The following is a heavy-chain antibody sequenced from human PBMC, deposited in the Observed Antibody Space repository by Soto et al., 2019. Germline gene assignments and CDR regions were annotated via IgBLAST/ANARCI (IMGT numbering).Heavy chain of an antibody. CDR3: AKSLQRWLQDFYYYGMDV. D-gene: IGHD5-12*01. J-gene: IGHJ6*02. V-gene: IGHV3-23*01. Sequence: GGSLRLSCAASGFTFSSYEMSWVRQAPGRGLEWVSAISGSGRTTYYADSAKGRFTISRDNSKNTLYLQMNSLRAEDTAVYYCAKSLQRWLQDFYYYGMDVWGQGTTVPVSS. CDR2: ISGSGRTT. CDR1: GFTFSSYE.